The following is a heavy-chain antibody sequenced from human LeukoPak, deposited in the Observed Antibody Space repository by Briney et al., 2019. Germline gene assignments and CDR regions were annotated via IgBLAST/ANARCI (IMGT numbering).Heavy chain of an antibody. J-gene: IGHJ4*02. Sequence: PGRSLRLSCAASGFTFSSYGMHWVRQAPGKGLEWVAVISYDGSNKYYADSVKGRFTISRDNSKNTLYLQMNSLRAEDTAVYYCAKTGPALGPRPKGIADYHYYFDYWGQRTLVTVSS. CDR3: AKTGPALGPRPKGIADYHYYFDY. V-gene: IGHV3-30*18. CDR1: GFTFSSYG. D-gene: IGHD6-13*01. CDR2: ISYDGSNK.